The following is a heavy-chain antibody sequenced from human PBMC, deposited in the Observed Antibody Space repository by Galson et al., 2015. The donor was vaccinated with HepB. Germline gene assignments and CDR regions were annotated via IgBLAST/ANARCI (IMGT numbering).Heavy chain of an antibody. CDR3: AREFHYYGSGSYVGWFDP. Sequence: SVKVSCKASGYTFTSYAMHWVRQAPGQRLEWMGWINAGNGNTKYSQKFQGRVTITRDTSASTAYMELSSLRSEDTAVYYCAREFHYYGSGSYVGWFDPWGQGTLVTVSS. J-gene: IGHJ5*02. V-gene: IGHV1-3*01. D-gene: IGHD3-10*01. CDR2: INAGNGNT. CDR1: GYTFTSYA.